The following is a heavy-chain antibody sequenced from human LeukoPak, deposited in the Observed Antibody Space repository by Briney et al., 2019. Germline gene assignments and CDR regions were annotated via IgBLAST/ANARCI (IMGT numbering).Heavy chain of an antibody. Sequence: ASVKVSCKASGYTFTSYEINWARQATGQGLEWMGWMNPNSGNTGYAQEFQGRVTITRNTSISTVYMELSSLRSEDTAVYYCARVRYSSSWYYFDYWGQGTLVTVSS. D-gene: IGHD6-13*01. J-gene: IGHJ4*02. CDR1: GYTFTSYE. CDR3: ARVRYSSSWYYFDY. CDR2: MNPNSGNT. V-gene: IGHV1-8*03.